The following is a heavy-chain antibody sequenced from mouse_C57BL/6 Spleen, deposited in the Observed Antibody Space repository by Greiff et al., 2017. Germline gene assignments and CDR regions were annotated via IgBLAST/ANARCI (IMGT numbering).Heavy chain of an antibody. CDR3: ARSIYYGNYVYFDV. CDR1: GYTFTSYW. Sequence: QVQLQQPGAELVRPGSSVKLSCKASGYTFTSYWMHWVKQRPIQGLEWIGNIDPSDSETHYNQKFKDKATLTVDKSSSTAYMQLSSLTSEDSAVYYCARSIYYGNYVYFDVWGTGTTVTVSS. V-gene: IGHV1-52*01. J-gene: IGHJ1*03. D-gene: IGHD2-1*01. CDR2: IDPSDSET.